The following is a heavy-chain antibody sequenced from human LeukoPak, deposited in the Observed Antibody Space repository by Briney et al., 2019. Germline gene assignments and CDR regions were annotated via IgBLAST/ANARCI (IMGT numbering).Heavy chain of an antibody. CDR1: GGSISSSSYY. CDR3: ARLDSGTYSPIDY. J-gene: IGHJ4*02. CDR2: IYHSGST. V-gene: IGHV4-39*01. D-gene: IGHD3-10*01. Sequence: PSETLSLTCTVSGGSISSSSYYWGWIRQPPGKGLEWIGSIYHSGSTYYNPSLQSRVTISVDTSKNQLSLKLSSVTAADTAVYYCARLDSGTYSPIDYWGQGTLVTVSS.